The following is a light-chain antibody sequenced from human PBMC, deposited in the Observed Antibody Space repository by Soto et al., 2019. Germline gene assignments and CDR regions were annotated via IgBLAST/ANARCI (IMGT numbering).Light chain of an antibody. J-gene: IGKJ2*01. CDR2: AAS. CDR1: QSVNNNY. V-gene: IGKV3-20*01. CDR3: QQYGSSLYT. Sequence: EIVLTQSPGTLSLSPGERATVSCRASQSVNNNYVAWYQQKSGQAPRLLIFAASSRAPGIPGRFSGSGSGADFTLTITRLERDDFAVYYCQQYGSSLYTFGQGTKLEIK.